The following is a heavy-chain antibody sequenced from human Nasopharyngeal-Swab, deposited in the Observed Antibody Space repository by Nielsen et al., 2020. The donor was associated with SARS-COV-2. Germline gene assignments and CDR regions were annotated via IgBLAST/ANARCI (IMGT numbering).Heavy chain of an antibody. CDR3: AREHGIAAAGTVGMDV. CDR2: IYHSGST. Sequence: WIRQPPGKGLEWIGEIYHSGSTNYNPSLKSRVTISVDTSKNQFSLKLSSVTAADTAVYYCAREHGIAAAGTVGMDVWGQGTTVTVSS. V-gene: IGHV4-34*01. J-gene: IGHJ6*02. D-gene: IGHD6-13*01.